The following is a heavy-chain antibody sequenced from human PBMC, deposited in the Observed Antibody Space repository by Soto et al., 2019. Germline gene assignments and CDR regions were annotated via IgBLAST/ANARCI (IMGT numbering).Heavy chain of an antibody. V-gene: IGHV4-59*01. CDR2: VYYGGST. CDR3: ARAGRKWLAP. Sequence: PSETLALTCTVSGGSMYSYFWSWIRQPPGKGLEWIGYVYYGGSTNYNPSLKSRVTFSVDTSKKQVSLKLRSVTAADTAVYYCARAGRKWLAPWGPGILVTVSS. CDR1: GGSMYSYF. J-gene: IGHJ5*02.